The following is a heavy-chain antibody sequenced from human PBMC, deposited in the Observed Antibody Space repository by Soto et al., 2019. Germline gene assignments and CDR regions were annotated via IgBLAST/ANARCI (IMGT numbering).Heavy chain of an antibody. CDR3: ARVTRKGLQPYMDV. D-gene: IGHD4-4*01. Sequence: ASETLSLTCAVSSGSISSSNWWSWLRQPPGKGLEWIGEIYHSGSTNYNPSLKSRVTISVDKSKNQFSLKLSSVTAADTAVYYCARVTRKGLQPYMDVWGKGTTVTVSS. CDR1: SGSISSSNW. J-gene: IGHJ6*03. CDR2: IYHSGST. V-gene: IGHV4-4*02.